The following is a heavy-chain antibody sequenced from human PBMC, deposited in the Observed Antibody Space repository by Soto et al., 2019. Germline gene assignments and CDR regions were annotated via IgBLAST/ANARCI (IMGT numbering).Heavy chain of an antibody. CDR2: TYYRSKWYN. V-gene: IGHV6-1*01. J-gene: IGHJ6*02. CDR1: GDSVSSNSAA. CDR3: ARGGTTFISYYYYGMDV. D-gene: IGHD1-1*01. Sequence: PSQTLSLTCAISGDSVSSNSAAWNWIRQSPSRGLEWLGRTYYRSKWYNDYAVSVKSRITINPDTSKNQFSLQLNSVTPEDTAVYYCARGGTTFISYYYYGMDVWGQGTTVTVSS.